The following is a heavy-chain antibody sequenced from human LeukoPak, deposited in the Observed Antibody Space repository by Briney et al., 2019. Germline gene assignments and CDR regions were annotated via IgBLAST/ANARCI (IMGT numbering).Heavy chain of an antibody. CDR1: GYTFTSYG. Sequence: GASVKVSCKASGYTFTSYGISWVRQAPGQGLEWMGWISAYNGNTNYAQKLQGRVTMTTDTSTSTAYMELRSLRSDDTAVYYCASTHSSSWYDYYYYGMDVWGQGTTVTVSS. D-gene: IGHD6-13*01. V-gene: IGHV1-18*01. CDR2: ISAYNGNT. CDR3: ASTHSSSWYDYYYYGMDV. J-gene: IGHJ6*02.